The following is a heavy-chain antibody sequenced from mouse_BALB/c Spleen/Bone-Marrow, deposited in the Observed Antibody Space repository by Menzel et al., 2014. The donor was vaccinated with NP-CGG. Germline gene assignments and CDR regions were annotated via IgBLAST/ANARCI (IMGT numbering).Heavy chain of an antibody. J-gene: IGHJ4*01. CDR3: TRRDRYDYYGVDY. CDR2: IYPSDSYS. Sequence: VQRVESGAELERPGASVKVSCKASGYTFTNYWLNWVRQRPGQGLEWIGNIYPSDSYSNYNQKFKDKATLTVDKSSSTAYMQLSSPTSEDAAVDYCTRRDRYDYYGVDYWGQGTSVTVSS. D-gene: IGHD2-14*01. CDR1: GYTFTNYW. V-gene: IGHV1S126*01.